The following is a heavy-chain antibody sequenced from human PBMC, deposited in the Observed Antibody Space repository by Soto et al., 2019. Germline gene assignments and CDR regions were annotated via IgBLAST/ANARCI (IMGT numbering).Heavy chain of an antibody. J-gene: IGHJ6*04. D-gene: IGHD3-3*01. CDR3: ARDAPYDDFWSGVMELYYYGMDV. CDR1: GYTFSNYA. CDR2: ITAHNGNT. Sequence: QVQLVQSGGEAKKPGASVKVSCKASGYTFSNYAISWVRQAPGQGLEWMGWITAHNGNTKYAQEFQARVTMTTDTSTSTASMELRRLTSDDTAVYYCARDAPYDDFWSGVMELYYYGMDVWGEGTTGTVSS. V-gene: IGHV1-18*01.